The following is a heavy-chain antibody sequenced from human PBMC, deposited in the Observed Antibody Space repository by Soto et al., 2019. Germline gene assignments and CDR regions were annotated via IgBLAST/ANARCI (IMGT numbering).Heavy chain of an antibody. CDR3: FFFKAEDGIRDVRSVSAFLLNRSSDL. J-gene: IGHJ2*01. V-gene: IGHV3-30*03. D-gene: IGHD3-10*02. CDR2: ISYDGSNK. Sequence: KGLEWVAVISYDGSNKYYADSVKGRFTISRDNSKNTLYLQMNSLRAEDTAVYYFFFFKAEDGIRDVRSVSAFLLNRSSDL.